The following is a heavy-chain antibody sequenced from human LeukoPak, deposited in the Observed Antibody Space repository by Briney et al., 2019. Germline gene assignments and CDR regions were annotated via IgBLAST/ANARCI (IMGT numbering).Heavy chain of an antibody. V-gene: IGHV4-30-2*01. D-gene: IGHD4-11*01. CDR1: GGSISSGGYY. CDR2: IYHSGST. Sequence: RPSETLSLTCTVSGGSISSGGYYWSWIRQPPGKGLEWIGYIYHSGSTYYNPSLKSRVTISVDRSKNQFSLKLSSVTAADTAVYYCARDLPTSQKVGDWGQGTLVTVSS. J-gene: IGHJ4*02. CDR3: ARDLPTSQKVGD.